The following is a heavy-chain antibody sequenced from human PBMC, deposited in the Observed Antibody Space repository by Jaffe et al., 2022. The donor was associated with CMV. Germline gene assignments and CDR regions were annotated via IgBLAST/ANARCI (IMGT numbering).Heavy chain of an antibody. D-gene: IGHD3-16*02. J-gene: IGHJ6*03. CDR1: GFTFSSYG. Sequence: QVQLVESGGGVVQPGRSLRLSCAASGFTFSSYGMHWVRQAPGKGLEWVAVIWYDGSNKYYADSVKGRFTISRDNSKNTLYLQMNSLRAEDTAVYYCARDGSGLGELSSDYYYYYMDVWGKGTTVTVSS. CDR2: IWYDGSNK. V-gene: IGHV3-33*08. CDR3: ARDGSGLGELSSDYYYYYMDV.